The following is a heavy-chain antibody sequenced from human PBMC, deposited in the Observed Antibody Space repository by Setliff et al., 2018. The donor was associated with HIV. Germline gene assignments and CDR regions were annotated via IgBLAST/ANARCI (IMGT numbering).Heavy chain of an antibody. J-gene: IGHJ4*02. CDR3: ARTDYGGNSGGNYFDY. V-gene: IGHV1-69*10. CDR2: IIWIIGVT. CDR1: GGAFSTYS. D-gene: IGHD4-17*01. Sequence: SVKVSCKTSGGAFSTYSINWVRQAPGQGPEWMGGIIWIIGVTNYAQKFQGRVTITADESTSTAYMELSSLRSEDTAVYYCARTDYGGNSGGNYFDYWGQGSLVTV.